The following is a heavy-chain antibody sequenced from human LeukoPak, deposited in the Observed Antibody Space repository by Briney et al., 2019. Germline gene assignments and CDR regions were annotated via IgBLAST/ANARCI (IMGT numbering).Heavy chain of an antibody. J-gene: IGHJ4*02. CDR3: ARDRLTAMVRGSFDY. Sequence: ASVKVSCTASGYTFTSNGISWVRQAPGQGLEWMGGVSAYNGDTNYAQRFQGRVTMTTDTSTSTAYMELRSLRSDDTAVYYCARDRLTAMVRGSFDYWGQGTLVIVSS. CDR2: VSAYNGDT. V-gene: IGHV1-18*01. CDR1: GYTFTSNG. D-gene: IGHD5-18*01.